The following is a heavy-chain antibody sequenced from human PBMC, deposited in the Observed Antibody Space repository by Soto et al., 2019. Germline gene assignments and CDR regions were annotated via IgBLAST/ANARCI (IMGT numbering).Heavy chain of an antibody. CDR2: IYYTGTT. Sequence: SETLSPTCTVSGCSISIYYWSWIRQPPGKGLEWIAYIYYTGTTNYNSSLKSRVTISLDTPKSQFSLNLRSVTAADTAVYYCARSYSNSGYYYYGMDVWGQGTTVT. CDR3: ARSYSNSGYYYYGMDV. J-gene: IGHJ6*02. D-gene: IGHD6-6*01. V-gene: IGHV4-59*01. CDR1: GCSISIYY.